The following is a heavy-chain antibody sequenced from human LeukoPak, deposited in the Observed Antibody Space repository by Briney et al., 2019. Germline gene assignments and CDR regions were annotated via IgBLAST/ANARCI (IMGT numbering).Heavy chain of an antibody. V-gene: IGHV4-61*02. Sequence: RPSETLSLTCTVSGGSISSGNYYWSWIRQPAGKGLEWIGRIYTSGTTNYNPSLKSRVTISLNTSKNQFSLKLSSVTAADTAVYYCARVTPRRTSGNNYPDHFDYWGQGTLVTVSS. CDR3: ARVTPRRTSGNNYPDHFDY. J-gene: IGHJ4*02. D-gene: IGHD4-23*01. CDR1: GGSISSGNYY. CDR2: IYTSGTT.